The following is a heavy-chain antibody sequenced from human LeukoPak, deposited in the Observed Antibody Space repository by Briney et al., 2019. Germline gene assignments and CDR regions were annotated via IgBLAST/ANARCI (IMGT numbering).Heavy chain of an antibody. D-gene: IGHD6-19*01. CDR3: ARDLFIAVAGTDPSMGIDY. CDR1: GFTFSSYW. Sequence: GGSLRLSCAASGFTFSSYWMSWVRQAPGKGLEWVANIKQDGSEKYYVDSVKGRFTISRDNAKNSLYLQMNSLRAEDTAVYYCARDLFIAVAGTDPSMGIDYWGQGTLVTVSS. V-gene: IGHV3-7*01. CDR2: IKQDGSEK. J-gene: IGHJ4*02.